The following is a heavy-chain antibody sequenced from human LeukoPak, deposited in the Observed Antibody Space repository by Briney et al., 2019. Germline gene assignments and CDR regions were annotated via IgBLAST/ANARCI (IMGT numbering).Heavy chain of an antibody. D-gene: IGHD3-10*02. CDR2: INAGNGNT. CDR1: GYTFTSYA. V-gene: IGHV1-3*01. Sequence: ASVKVSCKASGYTFTSYAMHWVRQAPGQRLEGMGWINAGNGNTKYSQKFQGRVTITRDTSASTAYMELSSLRAEDTAVYYCARARLNYYVRGWGQGTLVTVSS. CDR3: ARARLNYYVRG. J-gene: IGHJ4*02.